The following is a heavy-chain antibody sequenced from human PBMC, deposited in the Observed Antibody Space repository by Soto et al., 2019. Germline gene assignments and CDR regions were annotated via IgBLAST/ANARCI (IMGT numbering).Heavy chain of an antibody. D-gene: IGHD3-22*01. J-gene: IGHJ6*02. CDR3: AKDASGYYPYYYYYYGMDV. CDR1: GFTFSSYW. V-gene: IGHV3-74*01. Sequence: PGGSLRLSCAASGFTFSSYWMHWARQAPGKGLVWVSRIHSDGSITSYADSVKGRFTISRDNAKNTLYLQMNSLRAEDTAVYYCAKDASGYYPYYYYYYGMDVWGQGTTVTVSS. CDR2: IHSDGSIT.